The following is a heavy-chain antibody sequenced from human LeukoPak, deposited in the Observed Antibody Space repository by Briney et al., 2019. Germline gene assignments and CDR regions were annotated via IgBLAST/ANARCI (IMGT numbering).Heavy chain of an antibody. CDR2: ISYDGSNK. Sequence: PGGSLRLSCAASGFTFSSYAMHWVRQAPGKGLEWVAVISYDGSNKYYADSVKGRFTISRDNSKNTLYLQMNSLRAEDTAVYYCARDYSTVTTGGHLGYWGQGTLVTVSS. D-gene: IGHD4-17*01. V-gene: IGHV3-30-3*01. J-gene: IGHJ4*02. CDR3: ARDYSTVTTGGHLGY. CDR1: GFTFSSYA.